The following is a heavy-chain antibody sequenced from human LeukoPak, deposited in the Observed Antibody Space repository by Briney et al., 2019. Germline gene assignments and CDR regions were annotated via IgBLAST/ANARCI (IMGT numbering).Heavy chain of an antibody. D-gene: IGHD5-24*01. CDR1: GGTFSSYA. Sequence: SVKVSCKASGGTFSSYAISWVRQAPGQGLEWMGRIIPILGIANYAQKFQGRVTITADKSTSTAYMELSSLRSEDTAVYYCARATPEMATIRGFDYWGQGTLVTVSS. V-gene: IGHV1-69*04. J-gene: IGHJ4*02. CDR3: ARATPEMATIRGFDY. CDR2: IIPILGIA.